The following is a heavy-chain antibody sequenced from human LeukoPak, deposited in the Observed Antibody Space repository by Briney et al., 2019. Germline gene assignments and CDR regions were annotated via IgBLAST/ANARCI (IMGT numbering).Heavy chain of an antibody. D-gene: IGHD3-3*01. CDR1: GFTFSRYN. CDR2: ISTSGSYI. CDR3: AREYESDY. V-gene: IGHV3-21*01. J-gene: IGHJ4*02. Sequence: GGSLRLSCAASGFTFSRYNMNWVRQAPGKGLEWVSSISTSGSYIYYADSVKGRFTISRDNAKNSLYLQMNSLRAEDTAEYYCAREYESDYWGQGTLVAVSS.